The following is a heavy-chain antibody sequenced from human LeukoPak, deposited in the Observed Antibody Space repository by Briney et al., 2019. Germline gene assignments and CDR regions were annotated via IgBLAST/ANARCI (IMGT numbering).Heavy chain of an antibody. D-gene: IGHD4-17*01. CDR1: GFTFSSYT. CDR3: AKDLDHDYDDYGLDY. CDR2: IGSSRSTI. J-gene: IGHJ4*02. Sequence: GGSLRLSCAASGFTFSSYTMNWVRQAPGKGLEWVSYIGSSRSTIYYADSVKGRFTISRDNSKNTLYLQMNSLRAEDTALYYCAKDLDHDYDDYGLDYWGQGTLVTVSS. V-gene: IGHV3-48*01.